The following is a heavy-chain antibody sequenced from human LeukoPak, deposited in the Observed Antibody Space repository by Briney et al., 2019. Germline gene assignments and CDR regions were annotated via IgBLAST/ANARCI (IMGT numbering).Heavy chain of an antibody. CDR1: GFTFSSYS. V-gene: IGHV3-21*01. D-gene: IGHD6-13*01. CDR3: ARVSIAAAVLDY. Sequence: GGSLRLSCAASGFTFSSYSMNWVRQAPGKGLEWVSSISSSSSYIYYADSVKGRFTISRDNSKNTLYLQMNSLRAEDTAVYYCARVSIAAAVLDYWGQGTLVTVSS. CDR2: ISSSSSYI. J-gene: IGHJ4*02.